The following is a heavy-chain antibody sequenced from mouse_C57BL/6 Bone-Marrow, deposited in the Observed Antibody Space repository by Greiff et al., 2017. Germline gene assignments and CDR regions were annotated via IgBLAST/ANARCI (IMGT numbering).Heavy chain of an antibody. J-gene: IGHJ4*01. CDR1: GYTFTSYG. CDR3: ASRVLWSMDY. D-gene: IGHD1-1*02. Sequence: QVQLQQSGAELARPGASVKLSCKASGYTFTSYGISWVKQRTGQGLEWIGEIYPSSGNTYYNEKFKGKATLTADKSSSTAYMELRSLTSEDSAVYFCASRVLWSMDYWGQGTSVTVSS. V-gene: IGHV1-81*01. CDR2: IYPSSGNT.